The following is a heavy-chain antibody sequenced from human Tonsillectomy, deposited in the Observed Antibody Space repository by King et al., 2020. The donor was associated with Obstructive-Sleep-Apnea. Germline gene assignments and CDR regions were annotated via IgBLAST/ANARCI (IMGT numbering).Heavy chain of an antibody. J-gene: IGHJ2*01. CDR2: ISKSNSTI. CDR1: GFTFNSYT. Sequence: VQLVESGGGLVQPGGSLRLSCAASGFTFNSYTMNWVRQAPGKGLQWISYISKSNSTIFYADSVKGRFTISRDNAKNSLYLQMNNLRAEDTAVYYCARDRTTVYLYGDYGHDWYFDLWGRGTLVTVSS. CDR3: ARDRTTVYLYGDYGHDWYFDL. V-gene: IGHV3-48*04. D-gene: IGHD4-17*01.